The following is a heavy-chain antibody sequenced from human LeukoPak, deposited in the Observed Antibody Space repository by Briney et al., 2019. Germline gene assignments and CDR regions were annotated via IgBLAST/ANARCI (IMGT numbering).Heavy chain of an antibody. V-gene: IGHV4-59*01. Sequence: SETLSLTCTVSGGSISSYYWSWIRQPPGKGLEWIGYIYYSGSTNYNPSLKSRVTISVDTSKNQFSLKLSSVTAADTAVYYCAREGDGEYYYDSSGYFMGRGRAFDIWGQGTMVTVSS. D-gene: IGHD3-22*01. J-gene: IGHJ3*02. CDR3: AREGDGEYYYDSSGYFMGRGRAFDI. CDR2: IYYSGST. CDR1: GGSISSYY.